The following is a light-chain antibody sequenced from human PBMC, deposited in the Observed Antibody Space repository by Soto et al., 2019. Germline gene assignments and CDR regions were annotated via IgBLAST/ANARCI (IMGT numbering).Light chain of an antibody. J-gene: IGKJ1*01. CDR3: QHYNSYSEA. V-gene: IGKV1-5*01. Sequence: DIKMYQFPSTLSASVGDRVTITCRASQSINSWLAWYQQKPGKAPQILIYDASTLKSGVPSRFSGSGSGTEFTLTISSLQPDDFATYYCQHYNSYSEAFGQGTMVDI. CDR1: QSINSW. CDR2: DAS.